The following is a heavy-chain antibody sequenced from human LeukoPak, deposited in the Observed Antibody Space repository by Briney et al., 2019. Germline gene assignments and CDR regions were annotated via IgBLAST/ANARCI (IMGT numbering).Heavy chain of an antibody. CDR2: LNGDGSTT. J-gene: IGHJ4*02. CDR1: GFTFSSYW. D-gene: IGHD6-19*01. CDR3: ARDLGFSSGWYIGY. V-gene: IGHV3-74*01. Sequence: QPGGSLRLSCAASGFTFSSYWMHWVRQVPGKGLVWVSRLNGDGSTTNYADSVKGRFNISRDNAKNTLYLQMNSLRAEDTAVYYCARDLGFSSGWYIGYWGQGTLVTVSS.